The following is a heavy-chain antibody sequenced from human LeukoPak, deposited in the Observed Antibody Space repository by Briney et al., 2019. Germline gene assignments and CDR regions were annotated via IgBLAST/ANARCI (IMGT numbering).Heavy chain of an antibody. V-gene: IGHV1-46*01. CDR3: ARGHNYDFWSGYYRPLDY. CDR1: GYTLTSYY. CDR2: INPSGGST. Sequence: ASVKVSCKASGYTLTSYYMHWVRQAPGQGLEWMGIINPSGGSTSYAQKFQGRVTMTRDTSTSTVYMELSSLRSEDTAVYYCARGHNYDFWSGYYRPLDYWGQGTLVTVSS. J-gene: IGHJ4*02. D-gene: IGHD3-3*01.